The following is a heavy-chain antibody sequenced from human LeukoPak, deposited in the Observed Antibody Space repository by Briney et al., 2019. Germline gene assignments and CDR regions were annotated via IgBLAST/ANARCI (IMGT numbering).Heavy chain of an antibody. CDR2: KFYSGRT. D-gene: IGHD6-19*01. CDR1: VGPIRVYD. V-gene: IGHV4-59*01. J-gene: IGHJ4*02. CDR3: AAGNGWLDF. Sequence: PSETLSLTCSVSVGPIRVYDWSWIRQPPGKGLEHIGYKFYSGRTNYNPSLQSRVTMSVDTSRNQFSLTLTSMTAADTAVYYCAAGNGWLDFWSQGILVTVSS.